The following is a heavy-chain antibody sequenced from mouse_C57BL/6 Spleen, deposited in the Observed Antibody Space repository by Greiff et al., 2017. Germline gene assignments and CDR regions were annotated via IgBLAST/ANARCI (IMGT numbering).Heavy chain of an antibody. Sequence: QVQLQQPGAELVKPGASVKLSCKASGYTFTSYWMHWVKQRPGQGLEWIGMIHPNSGSTNYNEKFKSKATLTVYQASSTAYMQLNSLTSENSAIYYCERYPLRDLAMDYWGQGTSVTVSS. V-gene: IGHV1-64*01. CDR1: GYTFTSYW. CDR2: IHPNSGST. CDR3: ERYPLRDLAMDY. J-gene: IGHJ4*01.